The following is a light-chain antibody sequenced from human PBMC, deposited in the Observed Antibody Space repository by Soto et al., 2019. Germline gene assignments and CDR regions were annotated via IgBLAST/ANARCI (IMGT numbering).Light chain of an antibody. V-gene: IGKV1-9*01. J-gene: IGKJ5*01. CDR3: QQLYSYPIT. CDR1: QGISSY. CDR2: AAS. Sequence: IQLTQSPSSLSASVGDRVTITCRASQGISSYLAWYQQKPGKAPKLLIYAASTLQSEVPSRFSGSGSGTDFTLTISSLQPEDFATYYCQQLYSYPITFGQGTRLEIK.